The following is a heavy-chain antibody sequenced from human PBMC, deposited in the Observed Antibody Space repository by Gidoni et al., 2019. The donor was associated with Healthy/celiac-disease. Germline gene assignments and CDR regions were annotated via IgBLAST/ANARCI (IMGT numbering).Heavy chain of an antibody. CDR1: GFPFDDYG. Sequence: EVQLVESGGGVVRTGGSLRLSCAASGFPFDDYGMSWVRQAPGKGLEWVSGINWNGGSTGYADSVKGRFTISRDNAKNSLYLQMNSLRAEDTALYHCAREYGVVVPAATRPYYYYMDVWGKGTTVTVSS. J-gene: IGHJ6*03. D-gene: IGHD2-2*01. V-gene: IGHV3-20*01. CDR3: AREYGVVVPAATRPYYYYMDV. CDR2: INWNGGST.